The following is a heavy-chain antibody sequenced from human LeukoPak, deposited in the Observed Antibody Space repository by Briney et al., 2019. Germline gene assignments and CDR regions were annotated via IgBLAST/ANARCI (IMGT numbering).Heavy chain of an antibody. CDR2: IYYNGIT. V-gene: IGHV4-39*07. Sequence: ASETLSLTCIVSGDSISRSNYFWGWIRQPPGKGLEWIGSIYYNGITYSNPSLKSRVTISVDTSKNQFSLKLSSVTAADTAVYYCARDRSYCSGGSCSYYFDYWGQGTLVTVSS. J-gene: IGHJ4*02. D-gene: IGHD2-15*01. CDR3: ARDRSYCSGGSCSYYFDY. CDR1: GDSISRSNYF.